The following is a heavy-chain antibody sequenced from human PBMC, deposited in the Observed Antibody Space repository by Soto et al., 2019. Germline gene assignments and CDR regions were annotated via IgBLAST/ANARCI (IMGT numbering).Heavy chain of an antibody. J-gene: IGHJ4*02. V-gene: IGHV3-23*01. CDR2: ISGSDDST. CDR1: GFTFSSYA. CDR3: AKRSSSSTFDY. D-gene: IGHD6-6*01. Sequence: EVQLLESGGGLVQPGESLRLSCSASGFTFSSYAMSWFRQAPGKGLEGVSVISGSDDSTYYADSVKGRFTISRDNSKNTLYLQMNSPRAEDTAVYYCAKRSSSSTFDYWGQGTLVTVSS.